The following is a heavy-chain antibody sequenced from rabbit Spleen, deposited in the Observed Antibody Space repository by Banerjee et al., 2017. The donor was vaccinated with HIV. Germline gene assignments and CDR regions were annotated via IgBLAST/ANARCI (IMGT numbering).Heavy chain of an antibody. Sequence: QEQLEESGGDLVKPGASLTLTCKASGFPFSEKAVMCWVRQAPGKGLTWIACINVLTGRSVYARWAKGRCTFSRTLTTTVTLQMTSLTATDSAACFCARETGHSFSLWGPGTLVTVS. CDR3: ARETGHSFSL. CDR2: INVLTGRS. D-gene: IGHD7-1*01. CDR1: GFPFSEKAV. J-gene: IGHJ4*01. V-gene: IGHV1S45*01.